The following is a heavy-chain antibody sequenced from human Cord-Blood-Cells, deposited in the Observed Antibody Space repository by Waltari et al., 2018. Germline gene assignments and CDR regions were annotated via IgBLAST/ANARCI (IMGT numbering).Heavy chain of an antibody. CDR1: GGSVSSSSYY. CDR3: ARQAPHDAFDI. J-gene: IGHJ3*02. Sequence: QLQLQESGPGLVKPSETLSLTCTVSGGSVSSSSYYWGWLRQPPGKGLEWIGSIYYSGSTYYNPSLKSRVTISVDTSKNQFSLKLSSVTAADTAVYYCARQAPHDAFDIWGQGTMVTVSS. CDR2: IYYSGST. V-gene: IGHV4-39*01.